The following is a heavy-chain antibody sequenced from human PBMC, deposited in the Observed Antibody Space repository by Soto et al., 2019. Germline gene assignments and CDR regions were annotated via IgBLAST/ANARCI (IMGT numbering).Heavy chain of an antibody. D-gene: IGHD5-12*01. CDR3: ARDSGHAFDY. Sequence: EVQLVESGGGLVQPGGSLRLSCAASGFTFSTYSMNWVRHAPGKGLEWVSYISSRSSTINYADSVEGRFTISRDNDKNSLYLQMNSLRDEDTAVYYCARDSGHAFDYWGQGTLVTVSS. J-gene: IGHJ4*02. V-gene: IGHV3-48*02. CDR2: ISSRSSTI. CDR1: GFTFSTYS.